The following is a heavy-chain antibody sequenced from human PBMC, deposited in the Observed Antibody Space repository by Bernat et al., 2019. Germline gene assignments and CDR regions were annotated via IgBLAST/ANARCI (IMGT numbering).Heavy chain of an antibody. J-gene: IGHJ4*02. CDR2: IYSGGST. CDR3: ARDRGGCLGY. V-gene: IGHV3-53*01. Sequence: EVQLVESGGDLIQPGGSLRLSCAASGFTVTNNYMSWVRQAPGKGLEWLSVIYSGGSTYYADSVKGRFTISRDSSKNTLYLQMNSLRVDDTAVYYCARDRGGCLGYWGQGTLVTVSS. CDR1: GFTVTNNY. D-gene: IGHD2-15*01.